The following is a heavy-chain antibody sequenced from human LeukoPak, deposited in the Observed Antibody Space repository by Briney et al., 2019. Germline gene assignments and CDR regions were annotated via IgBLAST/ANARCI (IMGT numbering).Heavy chain of an antibody. Sequence: ASVKVSCKASGYTFTGHYMHWVRQAPGQGLEWMGWINPKNAGTNFAQRFQGRVTMTRDTSISTVYMELSRLRSDDTALYYCARTLYIAAVPGGFDYWGQGTLVIVSS. J-gene: IGHJ4*02. D-gene: IGHD6-13*01. CDR3: ARTLYIAAVPGGFDY. CDR2: INPKNAGT. V-gene: IGHV1-2*02. CDR1: GYTFTGHY.